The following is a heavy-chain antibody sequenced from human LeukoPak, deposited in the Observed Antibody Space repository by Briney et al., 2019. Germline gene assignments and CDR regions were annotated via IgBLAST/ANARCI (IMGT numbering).Heavy chain of an antibody. CDR1: GGSFSGYY. CDR2: INHSGST. Sequence: SETLSLTCAAYGGSFSGYYWSWIRQPPGKGLEWIGEINHSGSTYYNPSLKSGVTISVDPSKNQFSLKLSSVTAADTAVYYCARRAGAYSHPYDYWGQGTLVTVSS. J-gene: IGHJ4*02. CDR3: ARRAGAYSHPYDY. D-gene: IGHD4/OR15-4a*01. V-gene: IGHV4-34*01.